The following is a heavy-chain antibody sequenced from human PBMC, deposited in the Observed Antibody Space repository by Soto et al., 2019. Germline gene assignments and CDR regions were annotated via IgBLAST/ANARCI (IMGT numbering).Heavy chain of an antibody. CDR3: ARGFGDRIRGFMRYGIDV. Sequence: GGSLRLSCVASGFTVSSNYMTWFRQAPGKGLEWVSVIHSGGSTFYADSVKGRFTISRDNSNNTLYLQVNSLRAEDTAVYYCARGFGDRIRGFMRYGIDVWGQGTTVTVSS. CDR2: IHSGGST. V-gene: IGHV3-53*01. J-gene: IGHJ6*02. D-gene: IGHD3-16*01. CDR1: GFTVSSNY.